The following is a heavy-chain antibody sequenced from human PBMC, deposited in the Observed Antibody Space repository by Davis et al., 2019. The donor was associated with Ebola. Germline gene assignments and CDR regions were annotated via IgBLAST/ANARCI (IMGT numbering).Heavy chain of an antibody. Sequence: SETLSPTCALSGGFASSGGSYWSWIRQHPWKGLEWIGYIDYSGSTYYNPSPKSRVTISVHTSKNQFSLKLSSVTAADTAVYYCARELRTVTTKWVFDYWGQGTLVTVSS. CDR1: GGFASSGGSY. V-gene: IGHV4-31*11. CDR2: IDYSGST. CDR3: ARELRTVTTKWVFDY. D-gene: IGHD4-17*01. J-gene: IGHJ4*02.